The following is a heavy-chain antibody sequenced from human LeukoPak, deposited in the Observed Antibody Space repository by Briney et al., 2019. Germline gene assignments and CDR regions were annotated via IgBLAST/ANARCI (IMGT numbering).Heavy chain of an antibody. D-gene: IGHD2-2*02. V-gene: IGHV3-23*01. Sequence: GGSLRLSCAASGFSFSTYAMSWVRQTPDKGLEWVSAINYNGDDRFYRDSVKGRFTISRDNSKNTLYLQLHSLGAEDTALYYCARDRGHCSTTNCFTRGNYLESWGQGTLVTVSS. CDR1: GFSFSTYA. J-gene: IGHJ4*02. CDR3: ARDRGHCSTTNCFTRGNYLES. CDR2: INYNGDDR.